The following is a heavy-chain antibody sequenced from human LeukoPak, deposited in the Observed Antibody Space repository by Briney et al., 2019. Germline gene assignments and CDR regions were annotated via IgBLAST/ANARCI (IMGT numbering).Heavy chain of an antibody. CDR1: GFTFSSYG. J-gene: IGHJ6*03. D-gene: IGHD2-2*03. Sequence: GGSLRLSCAASGFTFSSYGMHWVRQAPGKRLEWVAFIRDDGSNKYYADSVKGRFTISRDNSKNTLYLQMNRLRAEDTAVYYCAKDGGYCSSTSCQNYYYYYMDVWGKGTTVTVSS. V-gene: IGHV3-30*02. CDR2: IRDDGSNK. CDR3: AKDGGYCSSTSCQNYYYYYMDV.